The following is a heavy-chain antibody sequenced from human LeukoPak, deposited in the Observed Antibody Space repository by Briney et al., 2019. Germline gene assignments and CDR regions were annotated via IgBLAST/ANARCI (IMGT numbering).Heavy chain of an antibody. D-gene: IGHD4-17*01. Sequence: GGSLRLSCAASGFTFSSYAMTWVRQAPGKGLEWVSAIDGGGGSIGYGDSMRGRFTTSRDNGQKSLYLQMNSLTVEDTAVYYCARGLYADYARGYLEYWGQGTLVTVSS. CDR3: ARGLYADYARGYLEY. J-gene: IGHJ4*02. CDR1: GFTFSSYA. CDR2: IDGGGGSI. V-gene: IGHV3-23*01.